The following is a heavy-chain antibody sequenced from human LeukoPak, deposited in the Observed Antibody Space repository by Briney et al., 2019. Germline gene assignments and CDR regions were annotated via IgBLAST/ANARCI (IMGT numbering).Heavy chain of an antibody. Sequence: GGSLRLSCAASGLAFSAYKMHWVRQAPRKGLVWVSRISTDGYTTDYADFVQGRYTASRDNTKNTWSLEMNSLRAEDTAVYYCVVGGSPGYWGQGTLVTVSS. CDR2: ISTDGYTT. V-gene: IGHV3-74*01. CDR3: VVGGSPGY. CDR1: GLAFSAYK. D-gene: IGHD2-15*01. J-gene: IGHJ4*02.